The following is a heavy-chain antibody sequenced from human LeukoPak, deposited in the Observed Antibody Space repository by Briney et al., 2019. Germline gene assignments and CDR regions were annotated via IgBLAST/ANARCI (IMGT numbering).Heavy chain of an antibody. D-gene: IGHD6-19*01. J-gene: IGHJ4*02. CDR1: GYTFTNND. CDR2: VSPDSGDT. V-gene: IGHV1-8*01. Sequence: ASVKVSCKASGYTFTNNDINWVRQTTGQGIEWMGWVSPDSGDTGYAPNFRGRVTMTTDTSINTAYMELTSLTSEDTAIYYCTRGRGAGDWGQGTLVTVSS. CDR3: TRGRGAGD.